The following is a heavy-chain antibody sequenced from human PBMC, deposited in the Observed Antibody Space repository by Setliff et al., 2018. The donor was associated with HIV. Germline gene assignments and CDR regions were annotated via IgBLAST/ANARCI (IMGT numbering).Heavy chain of an antibody. V-gene: IGHV1-46*02. CDR2: INPAGNPT. CDR3: AKDIPGPAITSGRIKNWFDP. CDR1: GYTFNSDY. D-gene: IGHD6-19*01. J-gene: IGHJ5*02. Sequence: ASVKVSCKASGYTFNSDYIHWVRQAPGQGLEWMGIINPAGNPTSYDQKFPGRLTMTRDTSANTVYMALSRLSSEDTAVYSCAKDIPGPAITSGRIKNWFDPWGEGTLVTVSS.